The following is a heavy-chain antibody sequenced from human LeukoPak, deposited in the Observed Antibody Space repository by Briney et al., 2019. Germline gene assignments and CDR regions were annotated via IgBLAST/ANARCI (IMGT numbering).Heavy chain of an antibody. Sequence: GGSLRLSCAASGFTFSGYGMHWVRQAPGKELEWVAFISYDGSNRYYADSVKGRFTISRDNSKTTLFLLMNSLRAEDTAVYYCAKKDYGDYFDSWGQGTLVTGSS. CDR1: GFTFSGYG. CDR3: AKKDYGDYFDS. V-gene: IGHV3-30*18. D-gene: IGHD4-17*01. CDR2: ISYDGSNR. J-gene: IGHJ4*02.